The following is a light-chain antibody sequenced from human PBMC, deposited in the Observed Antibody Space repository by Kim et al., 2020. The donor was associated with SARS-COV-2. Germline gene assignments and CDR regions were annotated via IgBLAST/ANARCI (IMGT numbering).Light chain of an antibody. Sequence: EIVLTQSPGTLSLSPGERATLSSRASQSVSSSYLAWYQQKPGQAPRLLIYGASSRATGIPDRFSGSGSGTDFTLTISRLEPEDFAVYYCQQYGSSPPTFGQGTKVDFK. V-gene: IGKV3-20*01. J-gene: IGKJ1*01. CDR2: GAS. CDR3: QQYGSSPPT. CDR1: QSVSSSY.